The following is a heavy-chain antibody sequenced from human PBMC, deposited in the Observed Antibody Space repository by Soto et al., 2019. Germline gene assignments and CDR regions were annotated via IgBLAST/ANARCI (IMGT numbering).Heavy chain of an antibody. J-gene: IGHJ4*02. CDR2: IRSKANSYGA. V-gene: IGHV3-73*01. CDR1: GFTFSGSA. Sequence: GGSLSLSCAASGFTFSGSAMHWVRQASGKGLEWVGRIRSKANSYGAGKAASVKGRFTISRDDSKNTAYLQMNSLKTEDTAVYYCTRLVLSGSSRRLFDYWGQGTLVTVSS. D-gene: IGHD1-26*01. CDR3: TRLVLSGSSRRLFDY.